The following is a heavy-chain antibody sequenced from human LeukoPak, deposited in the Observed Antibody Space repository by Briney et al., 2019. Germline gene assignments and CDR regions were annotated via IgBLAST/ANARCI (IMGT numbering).Heavy chain of an antibody. CDR3: AKEGGKGIAARLDAFDI. Sequence: PGGSLRLSCAASGFTFSSYAMSWVRQAPGKGLEWGSAISGSGGSTYYADSVKGRFTISRDNSKNTLYLQMNSLRAEDTAVYYCAKEGGKGIAARLDAFDIWGQGTMVTVSS. D-gene: IGHD6-6*01. CDR1: GFTFSSYA. J-gene: IGHJ3*02. V-gene: IGHV3-23*01. CDR2: ISGSGGST.